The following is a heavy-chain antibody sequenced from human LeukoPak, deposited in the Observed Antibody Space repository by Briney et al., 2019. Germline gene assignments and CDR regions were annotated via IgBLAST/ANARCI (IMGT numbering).Heavy chain of an antibody. CDR1: GFSFSSYA. D-gene: IGHD2-21*01. CDR2: ISRDGSDT. V-gene: IGHV3-30-3*01. CDR3: ARDFLWLPDY. J-gene: IGHJ4*02. Sequence: QPGGSLRLSCAASGFSFSSYAMFWVRQAPGKGLEWVTIISRDGSDTFYADSVRGRFTISRDNSKNMLYLQLNSLTTEDTALYYCARDFLWLPDYWGQGTLVTVSS.